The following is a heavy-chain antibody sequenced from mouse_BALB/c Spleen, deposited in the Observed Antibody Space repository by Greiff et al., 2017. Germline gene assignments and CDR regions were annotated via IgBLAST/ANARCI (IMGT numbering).Heavy chain of an antibody. V-gene: IGHV1-18*01. CDR3: ARTARATGDAMDY. J-gene: IGHJ4*01. CDR1: GYTFTEYT. D-gene: IGHD3-1*01. Sequence: VQLKESGPELVKPGASVKISCKTSGYTFTEYTMHWVKQSHGKSLEWIGGINPNNGGTSYNQKFKGKATLTVDKSSSTAYMELRSLTSEDSAVYYCARTARATGDAMDYWGQGTSVTVSS. CDR2: INPNNGGT.